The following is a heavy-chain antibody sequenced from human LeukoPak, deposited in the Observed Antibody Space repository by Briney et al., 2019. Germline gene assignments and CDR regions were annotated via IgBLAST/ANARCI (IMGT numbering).Heavy chain of an antibody. CDR1: GYTFTSYD. J-gene: IGHJ6*03. Sequence: ASVKVSCMASGYTFTSYDINWVRQATGQGLEWMGWMNPNSGNTGYAQKFQGRVTMTRNTSISTAYMELSSLRSEDTAVYYCTREASWYYYYYMDVWGKGTTVTVSS. CDR3: TREASWYYYYYMDV. V-gene: IGHV1-8*01. D-gene: IGHD1-14*01. CDR2: MNPNSGNT.